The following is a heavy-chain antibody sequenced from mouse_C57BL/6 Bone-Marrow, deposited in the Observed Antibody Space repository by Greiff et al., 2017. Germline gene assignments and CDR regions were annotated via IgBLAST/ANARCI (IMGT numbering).Heavy chain of an antibody. V-gene: IGHV5-9-1*02. CDR1: GFTFSSYA. D-gene: IGHD1-1*01. CDR2: ISRGGDYI. J-gene: IGHJ4*01. Sequence: EVQLVESGAGLVKPGGSLTLSCAASGFTFSSYAMSWVRQTPEKRLEWVAYISRGGDYIYYADTVKGRFTITRDNARNTLYLQMSILKSEDTAMYDCTSITTVVYYYAMDYWGQGTAVTVSS. CDR3: TSITTVVYYYAMDY.